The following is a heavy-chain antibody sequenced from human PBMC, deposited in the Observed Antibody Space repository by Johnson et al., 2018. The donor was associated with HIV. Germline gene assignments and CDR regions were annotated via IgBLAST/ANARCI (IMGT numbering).Heavy chain of an antibody. V-gene: IGHV3-23*03. CDR1: GFTFSSYA. D-gene: IGHD3-22*01. Sequence: DVQVVESGGGLVQPGGSLRLSCAASGFTFSSYAMSWVRQAPGKGLEWVSVIYSGGSTYYADSVKGGFTICRDNSKNTLYMQMNSLRAEDTAVYYCARMWLHAFDIWGQGTMVTVSS. J-gene: IGHJ3*02. CDR2: IYSGGST. CDR3: ARMWLHAFDI.